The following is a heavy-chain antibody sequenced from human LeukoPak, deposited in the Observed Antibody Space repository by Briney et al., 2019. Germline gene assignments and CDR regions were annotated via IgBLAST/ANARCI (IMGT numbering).Heavy chain of an antibody. V-gene: IGHV3-74*01. Sequence: GRSLRLSCAASGFTFSSYWMHWVRQAPGKGLVWVSRINSDGSSTSYADSVKGRFTISRDNAKNTLYLQMNSLRAEDTAVYYCATLKSMTTFDYWGQGTLVTVSS. J-gene: IGHJ4*02. CDR1: GFTFSSYW. D-gene: IGHD4-11*01. CDR3: ATLKSMTTFDY. CDR2: INSDGSST.